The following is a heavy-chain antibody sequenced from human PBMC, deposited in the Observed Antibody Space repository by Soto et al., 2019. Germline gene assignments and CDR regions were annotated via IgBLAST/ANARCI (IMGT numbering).Heavy chain of an antibody. CDR3: ASLDSSGLLGAFDI. Sequence: ASVKVSCKASGYTFTSYGISWVRQAPGQGLEWMGWISAYNGNTNYAQKLQGRVTMTTDTSTSTAYMELRSLRSDDTAVYYCASLDSSGLLGAFDIWGQGTMVTVSS. D-gene: IGHD3-22*01. V-gene: IGHV1-18*01. CDR2: ISAYNGNT. J-gene: IGHJ3*02. CDR1: GYTFTSYG.